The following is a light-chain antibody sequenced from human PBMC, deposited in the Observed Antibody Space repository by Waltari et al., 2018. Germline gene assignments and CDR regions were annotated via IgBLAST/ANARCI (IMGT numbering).Light chain of an antibody. V-gene: IGKV1-39*01. J-gene: IGKJ5*01. CDR2: AAS. Sequence: DIQMTQSQSSLSASVGDRVPITCRTSQSISNFLNWYQQKSGKAPKLLISAASSLQSGVSSRFSGSGSGTEFTLTINNLQPEDFATYYCQQSLNTPPTFGQGSRLDIK. CDR3: QQSLNTPPT. CDR1: QSISNF.